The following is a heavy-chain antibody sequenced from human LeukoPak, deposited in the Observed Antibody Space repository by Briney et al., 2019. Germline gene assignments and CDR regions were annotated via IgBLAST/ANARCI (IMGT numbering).Heavy chain of an antibody. CDR3: ARVIGYYYDSSGYLGNWFDP. J-gene: IGHJ5*02. Sequence: ASVKVSCKASGYTFTSYGISWVRQAPGQGLEWMGWISAYNGNTNYAQKLQGRVTMTTDTSTSTAYMELRSLRSDDTAVYYCARVIGYYYDSSGYLGNWFDPWGQGTLVTVSS. D-gene: IGHD3-22*01. V-gene: IGHV1-18*01. CDR1: GYTFTSYG. CDR2: ISAYNGNT.